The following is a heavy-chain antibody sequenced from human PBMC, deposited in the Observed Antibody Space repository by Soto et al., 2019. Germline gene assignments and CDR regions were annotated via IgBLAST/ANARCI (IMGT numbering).Heavy chain of an antibody. CDR3: ARGFRSLEWYSLAPFDY. CDR2: ISSDGSNR. Sequence: PGGSLRLSCAASGFTISSRDNHAMSWVRQAPGKGPEWISTISSDGSNRHYADSVLGRFTISRDSSRNTVNLLMNRLRVEDTARYYCARGFRSLEWYSLAPFDYWGQGALVTV. J-gene: IGHJ4*02. CDR1: GFTISSRDNHA. V-gene: IGHV3-23*01. D-gene: IGHD3-3*01.